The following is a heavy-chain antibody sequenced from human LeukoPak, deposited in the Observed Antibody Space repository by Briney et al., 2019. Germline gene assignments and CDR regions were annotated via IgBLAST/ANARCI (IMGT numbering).Heavy chain of an antibody. V-gene: IGHV3-53*01. Sequence: GGSPRLSCEVSGFSVDGNYMTWVRQVPGRGLEWVALIFSGDSTDYPDSVKGRFTISRDKSKNTLHLQMDSLRPEDTAMYYCALTYYFDRRGYSYFDYWGQGALVTVSS. CDR1: GFSVDGNY. D-gene: IGHD3-22*01. CDR3: ALTYYFDRRGYSYFDY. CDR2: IFSGDST. J-gene: IGHJ4*02.